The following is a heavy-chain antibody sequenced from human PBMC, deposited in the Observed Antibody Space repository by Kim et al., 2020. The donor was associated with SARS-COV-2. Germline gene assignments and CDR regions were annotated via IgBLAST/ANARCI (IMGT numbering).Heavy chain of an antibody. CDR1: GGTFSSYA. CDR3: ARGYCSSTSCQYYFDY. D-gene: IGHD2-2*01. J-gene: IGHJ4*02. CDR2: IIPIFGTA. Sequence: SVKVSCKASGGTFSSYAISWVRQAPGQGLEWMGGIIPIFGTANYAQKFQGRVTITADESTSTAYMELSSLRSEDTAVYYCARGYCSSTSCQYYFDYWGQGTLVTVSS. V-gene: IGHV1-69*13.